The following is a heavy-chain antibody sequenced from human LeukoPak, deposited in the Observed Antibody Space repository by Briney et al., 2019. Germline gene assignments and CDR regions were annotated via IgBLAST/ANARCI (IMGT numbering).Heavy chain of an antibody. V-gene: IGHV4-4*09. D-gene: IGHD3-22*01. J-gene: IGHJ4*02. Sequence: SETLSLTCTVSGGSISSYYWSWIRQPPGKGLEWIGYIYTSGSTNYNPSLKSRVTISVDMSKNQFSLKLSSVTAADTAVYYCARQQRNYYDSSGLNWGQGTLVTVSS. CDR1: GGSISSYY. CDR2: IYTSGST. CDR3: ARQQRNYYDSSGLN.